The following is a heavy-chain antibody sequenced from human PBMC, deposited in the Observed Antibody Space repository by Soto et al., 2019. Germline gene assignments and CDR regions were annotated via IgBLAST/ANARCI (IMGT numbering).Heavy chain of an antibody. CDR3: AKHPFNPLGKPYWYFDL. Sequence: QVQLQEAGPGLVKPSETLALTCIVSGDSVSKSAYYWGWVRQSPGKGLEWIGSVYYRGNTYFNPSLRIRLSMSVDASNNRISLTLTSVTAADSVTYFGAKHPFNPLGKPYWYFDLWGRGTLVTVSS. J-gene: IGHJ2*01. V-gene: IGHV4-39*01. CDR1: GDSVSKSAYY. CDR2: VYYRGNT.